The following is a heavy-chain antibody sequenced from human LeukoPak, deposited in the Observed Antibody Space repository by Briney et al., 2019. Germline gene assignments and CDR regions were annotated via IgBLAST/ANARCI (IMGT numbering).Heavy chain of an antibody. Sequence: GGSLRLSCAASGFTFSSYSMNWVRQAPGKALEYVSAITFHGRDTYYADSVNGRFTISRDNSKDTLYPQMSNLRPEDTAIYYCVKVGISTYDHWGQGTLVTVSS. J-gene: IGHJ4*02. CDR2: ITFHGRDT. CDR1: GFTFSSYS. V-gene: IGHV3-64D*06. D-gene: IGHD2/OR15-2a*01. CDR3: VKVGISTYDH.